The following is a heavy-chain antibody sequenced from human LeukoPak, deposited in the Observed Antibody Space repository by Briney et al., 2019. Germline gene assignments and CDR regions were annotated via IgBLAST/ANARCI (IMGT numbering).Heavy chain of an antibody. CDR1: GFIFSNSW. V-gene: IGHV3-7*01. CDR2: IKRGGSEK. Sequence: PGGSLRLSCAASGFIFSNSWMSWIRQPPGKGLEWVAHIKRGGSEKYYVDSVKGRFTISRDNAQNSLYLQMNSLRAEDTAMFYCVGWSGDNFNYWGQGTLVTVSS. CDR3: VGWSGDNFNY. D-gene: IGHD3-10*01. J-gene: IGHJ4*02.